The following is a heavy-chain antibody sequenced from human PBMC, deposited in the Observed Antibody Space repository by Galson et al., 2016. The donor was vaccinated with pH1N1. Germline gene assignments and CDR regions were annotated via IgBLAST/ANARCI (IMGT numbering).Heavy chain of an antibody. J-gene: IGHJ6*02. CDR2: IGAYNGHT. Sequence: SVKVSCKASGYTFSSYGISWVRQAPGQGLEWMGWIGAYNGHTNYAQKVQGRVTMTADTSTSTAYMELRSLRSDATAVYYCAREGYSHSDTYYFGMDVWGQGATVTVSS. D-gene: IGHD5-12*01. CDR3: AREGYSHSDTYYFGMDV. V-gene: IGHV1-18*01. CDR1: GYTFSSYG.